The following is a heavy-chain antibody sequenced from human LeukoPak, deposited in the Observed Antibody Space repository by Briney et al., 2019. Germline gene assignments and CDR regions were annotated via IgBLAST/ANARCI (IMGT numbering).Heavy chain of an antibody. CDR3: ARAPMSYDSSGFGGAFDI. V-gene: IGHV3-30-3*01. CDR2: ISYDGTNK. J-gene: IGHJ3*02. Sequence: QPGRSLRLSCAASGFTFSNYAMYWVRQAPGKGLEWVAVISYDGTNKYYADSVKGRFTISRDNSKNTMYLQMNSLRAEDTAMYYCARAPMSYDSSGFGGAFDIWGQGTMVTVSS. CDR1: GFTFSNYA. D-gene: IGHD3-22*01.